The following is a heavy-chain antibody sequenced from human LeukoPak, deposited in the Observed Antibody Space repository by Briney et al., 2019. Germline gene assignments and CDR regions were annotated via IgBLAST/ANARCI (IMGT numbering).Heavy chain of an antibody. J-gene: IGHJ5*02. D-gene: IGHD3-22*01. CDR1: GFTFSSYA. CDR2: ISGSGGST. Sequence: GGSLRLSCAASGFTFSSYAMSWVRQAPGKGLEWVSAISGSGGSTYYADSVKGRFTISRDNSKNTLYLQVNSLRAEDTAVYYCAKDSGHYYDSSGLPTSINWFDPWGQGTLVTVSS. CDR3: AKDSGHYYDSSGLPTSINWFDP. V-gene: IGHV3-23*01.